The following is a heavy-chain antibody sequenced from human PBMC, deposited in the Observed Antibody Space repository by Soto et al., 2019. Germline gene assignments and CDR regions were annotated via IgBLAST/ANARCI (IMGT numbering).Heavy chain of an antibody. J-gene: IGHJ6*02. CDR1: GFTFTRYS. D-gene: IGHD6-19*01. CDR2: ISSTTNYI. Sequence: PGGSLRLCCAASGFTFTRYSMNWVRQAPGKGLEWVSSISSTTNYIYYGDSMKGRFTISRDNGKNSLYLEIHSLRAEDTAVYYCARDADASGWYHYGMDVWGQGTMVTVPS. CDR3: ARDADASGWYHYGMDV. V-gene: IGHV3-21*06.